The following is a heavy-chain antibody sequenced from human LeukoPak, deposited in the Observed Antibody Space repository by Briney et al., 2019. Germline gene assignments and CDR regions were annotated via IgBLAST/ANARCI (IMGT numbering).Heavy chain of an antibody. V-gene: IGHV4-4*07. CDR1: GGSISSYY. CDR2: IYTSGST. D-gene: IGHD6-13*01. Sequence: SETLSLTCTVSGGSISSYYWSWIRQPAGKGLEWIGRIYTSGSTNYNPSLKSRVTISVDTSKNQFSLKLSSVTAADTAVYCCARRGSSWFHFDYWGQGTLVTVSS. J-gene: IGHJ4*02. CDR3: ARRGSSWFHFDY.